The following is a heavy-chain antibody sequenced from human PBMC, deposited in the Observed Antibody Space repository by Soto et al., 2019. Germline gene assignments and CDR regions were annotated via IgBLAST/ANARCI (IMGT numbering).Heavy chain of an antibody. V-gene: IGHV1-46*03. J-gene: IGHJ6*03. CDR3: AMRSTEGAYYYMDV. CDR2: INPSGGTT. CDR1: GFTFTSYY. Sequence: ASVKVSCKASGFTFTSYYMHWVRQAPGQGLEWMGIINPSGGTTTYAQNFQDRVTMTRDTSTSTVYMELSSLRSEDTAVYYCAMRSTEGAYYYMDVWGKGNTVTVS. D-gene: IGHD2-2*01.